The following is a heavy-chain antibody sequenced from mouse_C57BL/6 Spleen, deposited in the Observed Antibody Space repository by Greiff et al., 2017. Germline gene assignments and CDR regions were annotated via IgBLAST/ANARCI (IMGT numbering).Heavy chain of an antibody. J-gene: IGHJ4*01. Sequence: VQLKQSGPELVKPGASVKISCKASGYAFSSSWMNWVKQRPGKGLEWIGRIYPGDGDSNYNGKFKGKATLTADKSSSTAYMQLSSLTSEDSAVYFCARNYYAMDYWGQGTSVTVSS. CDR1: GYAFSSSW. CDR3: ARNYYAMDY. V-gene: IGHV1-82*01. CDR2: IYPGDGDS.